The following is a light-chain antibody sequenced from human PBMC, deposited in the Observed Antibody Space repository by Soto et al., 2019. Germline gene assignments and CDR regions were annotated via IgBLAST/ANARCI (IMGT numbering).Light chain of an antibody. CDR1: SSNVGSYNF. J-gene: IGLJ3*02. CDR3: CSYAGNNALV. CDR2: EVS. V-gene: IGLV2-23*02. Sequence: SALTQPASVSGSRGQSITISCTGTSSNVGSYNFVSWYRQYPGKAPELIIYEVSQRPSTFFNRFSGSKSGNTASLTISGLQSDDEADYYCCSYAGNNALVFGGGTK.